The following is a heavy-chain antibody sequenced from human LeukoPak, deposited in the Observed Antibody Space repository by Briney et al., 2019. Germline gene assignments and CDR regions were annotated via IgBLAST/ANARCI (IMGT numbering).Heavy chain of an antibody. CDR1: GFTFSSYV. CDR2: ISHDGII. J-gene: IGHJ4*02. Sequence: GSLRLSCETAGFTFSSYVMHWVRRTPGRGLVWVSRISHDGIISYADSVKGRFTISRDNAKNTLILQMNSLRVEDTAVYYCARDWVYKIDYWGRGTLVTVSS. CDR3: ARDWVYKIDY. D-gene: IGHD5-24*01. V-gene: IGHV3-74*01.